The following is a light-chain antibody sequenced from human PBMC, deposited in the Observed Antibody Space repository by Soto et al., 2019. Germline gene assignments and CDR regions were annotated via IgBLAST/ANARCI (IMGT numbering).Light chain of an antibody. CDR1: SSNIGSNT. CDR3: AAWDDSLNGPV. Sequence: QSVLTQPPSASGTPVQRVTSSCSGSSSNIGSNTVNWYQQLPGTAPKLLIYSSNQRPSGVPDRFSGSKSGTSASLAISGLQSEDEADYYCAAWDDSLNGPVFGGGTKLTVL. V-gene: IGLV1-44*01. CDR2: SSN. J-gene: IGLJ2*01.